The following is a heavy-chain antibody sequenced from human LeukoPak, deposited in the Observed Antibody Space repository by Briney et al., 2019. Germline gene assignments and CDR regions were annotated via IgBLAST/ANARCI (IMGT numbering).Heavy chain of an antibody. D-gene: IGHD6-6*01. CDR2: IIPIFGTA. CDR3: ARAPRPLIPSSSGYYFDY. CDR1: GGTFSSYA. Sequence: ASVKVSCKASGGTFSSYAISWVRQAPGQGLEWVGGIIPIFGTANYAQKFQGRVTITADESTSTAYMELSSLRSEDTAVYYCARAPRPLIPSSSGYYFDYWGQGTLVTVSS. V-gene: IGHV1-69*13. J-gene: IGHJ4*02.